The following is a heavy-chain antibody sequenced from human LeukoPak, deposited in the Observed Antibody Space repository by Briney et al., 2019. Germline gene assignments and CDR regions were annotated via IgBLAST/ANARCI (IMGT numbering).Heavy chain of an antibody. Sequence: TSVKVSCKASGGTFSSYAISWVRQATGQGLEWMGWMNPNSGNTGYAQKFQGRVTMTRNTSISTAYMELSSLRSEDTAVYYCARGGSSSWHLYYYYYGMDVWGQGTTVTVSS. J-gene: IGHJ6*02. CDR2: MNPNSGNT. D-gene: IGHD6-13*01. CDR3: ARGGSSSWHLYYYYYGMDV. V-gene: IGHV1-8*02. CDR1: GGTFSSYA.